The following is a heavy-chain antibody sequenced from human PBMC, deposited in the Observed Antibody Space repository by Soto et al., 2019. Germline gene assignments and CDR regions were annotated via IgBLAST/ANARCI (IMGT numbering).Heavy chain of an antibody. CDR3: ASLHGARFDP. CDR1: GGSISTNY. D-gene: IGHD4-17*01. Sequence: NPSETLSLTCTVSGGSISTNYWSWIRQPPGKGLEWIGYISSSGYTNYNASLKSRITISIDTSKNQFSLKLTFVTAADTAVYYCASLHGARFDPWGQGTLVTVSS. V-gene: IGHV4-4*08. J-gene: IGHJ5*02. CDR2: ISSSGYT.